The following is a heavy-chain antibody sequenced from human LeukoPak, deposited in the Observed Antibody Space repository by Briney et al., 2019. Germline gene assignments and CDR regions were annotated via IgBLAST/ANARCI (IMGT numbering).Heavy chain of an antibody. Sequence: GGSLRLSCAASGFTFSSYWMSWVRQAPGKGLEWVSSISSSSSYIYYADSVKGRFTISRDNAKNSLYLQMNSLRAEDTAVYYCAREDYDILTGYDPHYYGMDVWGQGTTVTVSS. J-gene: IGHJ6*02. V-gene: IGHV3-21*01. CDR1: GFTFSSYW. CDR3: AREDYDILTGYDPHYYGMDV. CDR2: ISSSSSYI. D-gene: IGHD3-9*01.